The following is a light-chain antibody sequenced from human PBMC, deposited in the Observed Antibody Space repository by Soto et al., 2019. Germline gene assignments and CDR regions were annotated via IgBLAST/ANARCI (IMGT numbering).Light chain of an antibody. CDR1: QGISNY. V-gene: IGKV1-27*01. CDR2: AAS. CDR3: QKYNSAPLT. Sequence: DIQMTQSPSSLSASVGDRVTITCRASQGISNYLAWYQQKPGKVPKLLIYAASTLQSGVPSRFSGSGSGTDFTLTNSSLQPEDGATYYCQKYNSAPLTFGGGTKVEIK. J-gene: IGKJ4*01.